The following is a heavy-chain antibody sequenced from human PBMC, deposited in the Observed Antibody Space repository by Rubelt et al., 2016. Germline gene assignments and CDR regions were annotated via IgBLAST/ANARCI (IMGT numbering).Heavy chain of an antibody. CDR3: ARGEYKYGMLGMDV. CDR1: GFTFSSYA. D-gene: IGHD1-1*01. V-gene: IGHV3-66*02. Sequence: VQLVESGGGVVQPGRSLRLSCAASGFTFSSYAMSWVRQAPGKGLEWVSVIYSGDNSYYADSVKGRFTISRDISENTLYLQMSSLRAADTAVYYCARGEYKYGMLGMDVWGQGTTVTVSS. J-gene: IGHJ6*02. CDR2: IYSGDNS.